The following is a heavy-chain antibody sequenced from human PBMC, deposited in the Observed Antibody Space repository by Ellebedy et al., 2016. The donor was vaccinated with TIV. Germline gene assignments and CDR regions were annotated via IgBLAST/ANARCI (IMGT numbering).Heavy chain of an antibody. CDR1: GVNVSSNY. CDR3: RPGHYSDA. Sequence: GESLKISXAASGVNVSSNYMSWVRQAPGKGLEWVSIIYSDGSTYYADSVKGRFAISRDNSKNTVYLQMNSLRSEDTAVYYCRPGHYSDAWGQGTLVTVSS. J-gene: IGHJ4*02. V-gene: IGHV3-53*05. CDR2: IYSDGST.